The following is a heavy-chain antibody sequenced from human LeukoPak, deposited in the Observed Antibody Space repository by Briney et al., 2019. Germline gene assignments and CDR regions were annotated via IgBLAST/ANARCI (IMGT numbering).Heavy chain of an antibody. CDR3: ARVKPDCSSTSCNAYFDY. Sequence: SETLSLTCTVSGGSISSYYWSWTRQPAGKGLEWIGRIYTSGSTNYNPSLKSRVTMSVDTSKNQFSLKLSSVTAADTAVYYCARVKPDCSSTSCNAYFDYWGQGTLVTVSS. J-gene: IGHJ4*02. CDR2: IYTSGST. V-gene: IGHV4-4*07. CDR1: GGSISSYY. D-gene: IGHD2-2*01.